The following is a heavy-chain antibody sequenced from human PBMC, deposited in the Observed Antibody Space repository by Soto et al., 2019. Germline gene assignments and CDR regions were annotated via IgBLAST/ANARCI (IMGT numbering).Heavy chain of an antibody. J-gene: IGHJ4*02. V-gene: IGHV4-30-2*01. CDR2: IYHSGST. CDR1: GGSISSGGYS. Sequence: SETLSLTCAVSGGSISSGGYSWSWIRQPPGKGLEWIGYIYHSGSTYYNPSLKSRVTISVDRSKNQFSLKLSSVTAADTAVYYCARDRAMDHYFDYWGQGTLVTVSS. CDR3: ARDRAMDHYFDY. D-gene: IGHD5-18*01.